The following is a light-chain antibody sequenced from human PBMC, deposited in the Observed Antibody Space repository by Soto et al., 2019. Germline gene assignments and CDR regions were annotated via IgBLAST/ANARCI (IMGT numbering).Light chain of an antibody. CDR2: DAS. Sequence: EIVLTQSPATLSLSPGERGTLSCRASQSVSSTYLAWYQQKPGHAPRLLIYDASNRATGIPARFSGSGSGTDFTLTISSLEPEDSAVYYCHQRSYLPGTFGQGTKVEIK. V-gene: IGKV3-11*01. J-gene: IGKJ1*01. CDR3: HQRSYLPGT. CDR1: QSVSSTY.